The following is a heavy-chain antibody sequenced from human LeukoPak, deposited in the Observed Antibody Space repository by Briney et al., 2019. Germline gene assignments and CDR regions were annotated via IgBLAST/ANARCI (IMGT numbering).Heavy chain of an antibody. CDR3: TRGDYGAYGYDAFDI. J-gene: IGHJ3*02. CDR2: INSDGSST. Sequence: GGSLRLSCAASGFTFRNYWMHWVRQAPGKGLVWVSRINSDGSSTSYADSVKGRFTISRDNAKNTLYLQMNSLRTEDTAMYYCTRGDYGAYGYDAFDIWGQGTMVTVSS. V-gene: IGHV3-74*01. CDR1: GFTFRNYW. D-gene: IGHD4-17*01.